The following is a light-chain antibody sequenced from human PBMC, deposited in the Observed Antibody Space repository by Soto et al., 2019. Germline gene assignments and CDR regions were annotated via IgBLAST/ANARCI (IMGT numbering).Light chain of an antibody. CDR3: QQYNSYSAT. V-gene: IGKV1-5*03. CDR1: QSISSW. CDR2: KAS. J-gene: IGKJ1*01. Sequence: DIQMTQSPSTLSGSVGDRVTITCRASQSISSWLAWYQQKPGKAPKLLIYKASSLESGVPSRFSGSGSGTEFTLTISSLQPDDFATYYCQQYNSYSATVGQGTKVDIK.